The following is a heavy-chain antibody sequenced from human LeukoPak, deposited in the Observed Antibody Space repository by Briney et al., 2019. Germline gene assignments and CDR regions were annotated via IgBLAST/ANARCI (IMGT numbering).Heavy chain of an antibody. D-gene: IGHD3-22*01. J-gene: IGHJ5*02. V-gene: IGHV4-4*07. Sequence: PSETLSLTCTVSGGSISGYYWSWIRQPAGKGLEWIGRIYTSGSTNYNPSLKSRVTMSVDTSKNQFSLKLSSVTAADTAVYYCARDIGPNYDSSGYYLNWFDPWGQGTLVTVSS. CDR1: GGSISGYY. CDR2: IYTSGST. CDR3: ARDIGPNYDSSGYYLNWFDP.